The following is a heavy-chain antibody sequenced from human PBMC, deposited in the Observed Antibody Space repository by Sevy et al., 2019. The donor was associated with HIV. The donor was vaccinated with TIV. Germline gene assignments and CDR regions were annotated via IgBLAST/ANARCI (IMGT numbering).Heavy chain of an antibody. J-gene: IGHJ4*02. CDR1: GFTFSSYG. D-gene: IGHD2-2*03. Sequence: GESLKISCAASGFTFSSYGMHWVRQAPGKGLEWVAVISPDGTNKYYGDSMGGRFTISRDNSKNTRYLQMDTVRVEDTAVYYCANGYCSPICLIDYWGQGTLVTVSS. V-gene: IGHV3-30*18. CDR2: ISPDGTNK. CDR3: ANGYCSPICLIDY.